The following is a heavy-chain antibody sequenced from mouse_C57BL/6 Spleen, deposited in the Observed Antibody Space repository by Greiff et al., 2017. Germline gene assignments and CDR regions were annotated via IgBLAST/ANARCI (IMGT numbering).Heavy chain of an antibody. CDR2: INPSSGYT. Sequence: VQLQQSGAELAKPGASVKLSCKASGYTFTSYWMHWVKQRPGQGLEWIGYINPSSGYTKYNQKFKDKATLTADKSSSTAYMQLSSLTYEDSAVYYCARGILLEVSYFDYWGQGTTLTVSS. J-gene: IGHJ2*01. CDR3: ARGILLEVSYFDY. D-gene: IGHD2-14*01. V-gene: IGHV1-7*01. CDR1: GYTFTSYW.